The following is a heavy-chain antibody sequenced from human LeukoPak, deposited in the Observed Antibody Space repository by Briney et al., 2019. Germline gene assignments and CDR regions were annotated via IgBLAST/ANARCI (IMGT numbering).Heavy chain of an antibody. CDR3: ARVLRPWYFDL. Sequence: SETLSLTCAVYGGSFRGFYWSWIRQSPGKGLEWIGEINHSGSTNYNPSLKSRVTISVDTSKSQFSLKLSSVTAADTAVYYCARVLRPWYFDLWGRGTLVTVSS. CDR1: GGSFRGFY. V-gene: IGHV4-34*01. CDR2: INHSGST. J-gene: IGHJ2*01.